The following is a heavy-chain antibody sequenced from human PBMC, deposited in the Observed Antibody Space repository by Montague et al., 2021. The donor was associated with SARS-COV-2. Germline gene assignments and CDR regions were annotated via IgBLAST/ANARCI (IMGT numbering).Heavy chain of an antibody. D-gene: IGHD3-3*01. CDR3: GGTWVYFSPVDV. CDR2: FHQSESF. CDR1: GCTISRREL. V-gene: IGHV4-4*02. Sequence: SETLSLTCAVSGCTISRRELWRWVRQHPGTGLAWIGEFHQSESFXTHYNASLKSGVTISIDQSKNYFSLNLTSMTAADTAVYYCGGTWVYFSPVDVWGQGTPVIVSS. J-gene: IGHJ6*02.